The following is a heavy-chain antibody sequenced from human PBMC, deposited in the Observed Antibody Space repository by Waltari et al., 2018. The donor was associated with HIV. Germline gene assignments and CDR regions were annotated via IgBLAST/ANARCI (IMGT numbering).Heavy chain of an antibody. CDR3: SRDNPQWDY. D-gene: IGHD2-8*01. Sequence: EVQLVESGGGLVQPGRSLRLSCTTSGFTIGDYAMGWFRQAPGKGGEWIGFIRSKVSGGTTEYAASVKGRFTISRDDSNSIVFLQMDSLKTEDTAMYYCSRDNPQWDYWGQGTLVTVSS. V-gene: IGHV3-49*03. CDR2: IRSKVSGGTT. CDR1: GFTIGDYA. J-gene: IGHJ4*02.